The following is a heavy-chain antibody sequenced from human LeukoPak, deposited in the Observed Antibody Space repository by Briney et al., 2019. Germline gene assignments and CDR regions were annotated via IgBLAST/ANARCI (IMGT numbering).Heavy chain of an antibody. CDR2: IYSGGST. CDR3: ARAYSGSYRECDY. D-gene: IGHD1-26*01. J-gene: IGHJ4*02. V-gene: IGHV3-53*01. CDR1: GGSFSGYY. Sequence: ETLSLTCAVYGGSFSGYYWSWIRQAPGKGLEWVSVIYSGGSTYYADSVKGRFTISRDNSKNTLYLQMNSLRAEDTAVYYCARAYSGSYRECDYWGQGTLVTVSS.